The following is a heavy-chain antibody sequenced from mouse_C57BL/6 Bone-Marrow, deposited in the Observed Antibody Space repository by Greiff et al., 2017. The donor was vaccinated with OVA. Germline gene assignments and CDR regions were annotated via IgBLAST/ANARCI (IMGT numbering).Heavy chain of an antibody. CDR3: AIWVYSNYGPPWFAY. Sequence: VQLQQPGAELVKPGASVKLSCKASGYTFTSYWMHWVQQRPGQGLEWIGMIHPNSGSTNYHEKFKSKATLTVDKSSSTAYMQLSSLTSEDSAVYYCAIWVYSNYGPPWFAYWGQGTLVTVSA. J-gene: IGHJ3*01. V-gene: IGHV1-64*01. D-gene: IGHD2-5*01. CDR1: GYTFTSYW. CDR2: IHPNSGST.